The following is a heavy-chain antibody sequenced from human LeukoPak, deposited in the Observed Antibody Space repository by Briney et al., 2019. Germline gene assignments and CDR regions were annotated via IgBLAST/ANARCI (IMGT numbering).Heavy chain of an antibody. CDR1: GFTFSSYG. J-gene: IGHJ4*02. D-gene: IGHD3-9*01. V-gene: IGHV3-30*18. Sequence: GGSLRLSCAASGFTFSSYGMHRVRQAPGKGLEWVAVISYDGSNKYYADSVKGRFTISRDNSKNTLYLQMNSLRAEDTAVYYCAKLLTYYDILTGDYWGQGTLVTVSS. CDR3: AKLLTYYDILTGDY. CDR2: ISYDGSNK.